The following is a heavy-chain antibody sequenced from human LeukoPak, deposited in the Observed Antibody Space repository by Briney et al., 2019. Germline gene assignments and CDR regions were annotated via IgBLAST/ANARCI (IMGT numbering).Heavy chain of an antibody. Sequence: ASVKVSRKASGYTFTGYYMHWVRQAPGQGLEWMGWINPNSGGTNYAQKFQGRVTMTRDTSISTAYMELSRLRSDDTAVYYCARDTATQGGYHFDYWGQGTLVTVSS. CDR2: INPNSGGT. CDR3: ARDTATQGGYHFDY. D-gene: IGHD3-16*02. J-gene: IGHJ4*02. V-gene: IGHV1-2*02. CDR1: GYTFTGYY.